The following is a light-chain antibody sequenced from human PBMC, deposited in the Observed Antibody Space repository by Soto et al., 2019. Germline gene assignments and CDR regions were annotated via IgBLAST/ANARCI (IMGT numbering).Light chain of an antibody. CDR1: QTISSW. CDR2: KAS. CDR3: QHYNSYSEA. V-gene: IGKV1-5*03. Sequence: DIQMTQSPSTLSGSVGDRVTITCRASQTISSWLAWYQQKPGKAPKLLIYKASTLKSGVPSRFSGSGSGTEFTLTISRLQPDDFPTYYCQHYNSYSEAFGQGTKVELK. J-gene: IGKJ1*01.